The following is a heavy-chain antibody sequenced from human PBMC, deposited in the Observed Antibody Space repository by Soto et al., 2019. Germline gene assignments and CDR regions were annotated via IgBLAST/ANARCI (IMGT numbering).Heavy chain of an antibody. D-gene: IGHD2-2*01. V-gene: IGHV1-69*13. J-gene: IGHJ6*02. CDR3: ARVMDVVVPAAIPHYYYGMDV. CDR1: GGTFSSYA. Sequence: VASVKVSCKASGGTFSSYAISWVRQAPGQGLEWMGGIIPIFGTANYAQKFQGRVTITADESTSTAYMELSSLRSGDTAVYYCARVMDVVVPAAIPHYYYGMDVWGQGTTVTVSS. CDR2: IIPIFGTA.